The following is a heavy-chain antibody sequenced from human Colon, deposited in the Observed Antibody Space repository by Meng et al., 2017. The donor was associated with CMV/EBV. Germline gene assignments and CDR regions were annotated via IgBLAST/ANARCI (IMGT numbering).Heavy chain of an antibody. V-gene: IGHV1-69*05. CDR2: IIPLFGTT. D-gene: IGHD3-3*01. J-gene: IGHJ4*02. CDR1: GGTFSSYG. Sequence: SVKVSCKASGGTFSSYGVSWVRQAPGQGLEWMGGIIPLFGTTDYAQKFQGRVTITTDESFCTVHMDLSSLTSDDTAVYYCARGAVGGYFDHWGQGTLVTVSS. CDR3: ARGAVGGYFDH.